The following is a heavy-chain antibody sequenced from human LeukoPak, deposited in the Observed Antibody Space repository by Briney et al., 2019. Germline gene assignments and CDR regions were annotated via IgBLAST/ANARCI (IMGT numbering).Heavy chain of an antibody. Sequence: ASVKVSCTASGGTFSSYAISWVRQAPGQGLEWMGGIIPIFCQANYEQKFQGRVTITTDESTRTAYMELSSLRSEDTAVYYCAGQASSSSTTYYYYYYYMDGWGKGTTVTVSS. D-gene: IGHD6-13*01. CDR3: AGQASSSSTTYYYYYYYMDG. V-gene: IGHV1-69*05. J-gene: IGHJ6*03. CDR2: IIPIFCQA. CDR1: GGTFSSYA.